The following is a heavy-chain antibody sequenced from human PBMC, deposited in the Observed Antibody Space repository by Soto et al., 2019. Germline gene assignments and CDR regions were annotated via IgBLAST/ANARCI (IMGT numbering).Heavy chain of an antibody. J-gene: IGHJ3*01. CDR1: GFTFSNHQ. Sequence: GESLKISCVVSGFTFSNHQMSWVRQTPGKGLEWVANIRQDGGAEWYVDSVKGRFTISRDNDKESLFLQMNSLRAEDTAVYYCARDWSDGDSGRGIGVWGQGT. V-gene: IGHV3-7*04. CDR3: ARDWSDGDSGRGIGV. CDR2: IRQDGGAE. D-gene: IGHD2-21*01.